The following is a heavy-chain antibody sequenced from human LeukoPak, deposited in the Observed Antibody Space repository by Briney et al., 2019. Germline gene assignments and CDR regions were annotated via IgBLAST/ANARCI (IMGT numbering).Heavy chain of an antibody. Sequence: GGSLRLSCAASGFTFSSYNMNWVRQAPGKGLEWVSSISTSSSYIYYADSVKGRFTISRDNAKNSLYLQMNSLRAEDTAVYYCARDNRYSIFNWFDPWGQGTLVTVSS. D-gene: IGHD6-13*01. CDR1: GFTFSSYN. CDR2: ISTSSSYI. J-gene: IGHJ5*02. CDR3: ARDNRYSIFNWFDP. V-gene: IGHV3-21*01.